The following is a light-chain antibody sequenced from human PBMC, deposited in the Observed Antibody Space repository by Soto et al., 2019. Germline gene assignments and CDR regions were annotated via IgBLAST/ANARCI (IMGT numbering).Light chain of an antibody. CDR3: QSYRNFSWT. CDR1: QSISSW. V-gene: IGKV1-5*01. Sequence: DIQLTQSHYTLSASVGDKVTLTCLASQSISSWLAWYQQKPGKAPKFLMYDVSTLESGVPLRFSGSGSGTEFTLTINSLQPDDFATYYCQSYRNFSWTFGQGTKVDIK. CDR2: DVS. J-gene: IGKJ1*01.